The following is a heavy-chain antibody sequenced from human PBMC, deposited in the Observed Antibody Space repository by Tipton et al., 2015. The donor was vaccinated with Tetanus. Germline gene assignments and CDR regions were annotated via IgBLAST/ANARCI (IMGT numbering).Heavy chain of an antibody. Sequence: TLSLTCTVSGGSISSDAHYWSWIRQAPGKGLEWLGYISHSGTTNYNPSLMSRVTLSLDTARGQFSLKLTSVTAADAAVYFCARDRRDFXXXSXGXYSPLYYFDNWGXGXRXXVSS. J-gene: IGHJ4*02. D-gene: IGHD3-9*01. CDR3: ARDRRDFXXXSXGXYSPLYYFDN. CDR2: ISHSGTT. V-gene: IGHV4-30-4*01. CDR1: GGSISSDAHY.